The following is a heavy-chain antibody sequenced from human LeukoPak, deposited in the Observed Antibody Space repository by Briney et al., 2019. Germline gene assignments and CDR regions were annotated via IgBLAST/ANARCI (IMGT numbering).Heavy chain of an antibody. CDR2: IWDDGNNK. CDR1: GFSFSNHG. V-gene: IGHV3-33*01. D-gene: IGHD3-10*01. CDR3: VRDSYQDYYGRFDP. Sequence: GGSLRLSCAASGFSFSNHGMHWVRQAPGKRLEWVAVIWDDGNNKRYANSVNGRFTISRDNSESTLYLQMNGLTAEDTAMYYCVRDSYQDYYGRFDPWGQGTLDIVSS. J-gene: IGHJ5*02.